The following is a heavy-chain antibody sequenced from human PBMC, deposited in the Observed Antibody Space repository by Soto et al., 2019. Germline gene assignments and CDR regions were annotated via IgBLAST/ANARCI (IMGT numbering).Heavy chain of an antibody. CDR1: GFTFSTYA. V-gene: IGHV3-23*01. CDR2: ISGSGGST. CDR3: AKVQGGDFFDVVHY. J-gene: IGHJ4*02. D-gene: IGHD4-17*01. Sequence: EVQLLESGGGLVQPGGSLRLSCEASGFTFSTYALSWVRQAPGKGLEWVLAISGSGGSTYYADSVKGRFTIARDNSENTLYLQANSLRAEATSVYYCAKVQGGDFFDVVHYWGQATLVTVSS.